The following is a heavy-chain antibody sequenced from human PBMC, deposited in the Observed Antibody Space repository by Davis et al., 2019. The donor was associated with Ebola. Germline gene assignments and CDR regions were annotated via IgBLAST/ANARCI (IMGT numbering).Heavy chain of an antibody. D-gene: IGHD3-22*01. Sequence: SETLSLTCTVSGGSISSSSYYWGWIRQPPGKGLEWIGYIYYSGSTNYNPSLKSRVTISVDTSKNQFSLKLSSVTAADTAVYYCARHNLGYYYDSSGYYNRPYYFDYWGQGTLVTVSS. CDR1: GGSISSSSYY. V-gene: IGHV4-61*05. CDR3: ARHNLGYYYDSSGYYNRPYYFDY. J-gene: IGHJ4*02. CDR2: IYYSGST.